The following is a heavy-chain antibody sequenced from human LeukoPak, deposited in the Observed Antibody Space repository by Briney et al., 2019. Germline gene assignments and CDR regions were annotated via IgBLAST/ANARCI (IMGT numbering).Heavy chain of an antibody. D-gene: IGHD3-10*01. V-gene: IGHV3-9*01. CDR3: AKVGALGSYYNTALES. Sequence: GGSLRLSCAASGFTFSSYGMIWVRQAPGKGLEWVSGISWNSDTIGYVDSVKGRFTISRDSATNSVYLQMNSVTSDDTALYYCAKVGALGSYYNTALESWGQGTLVTVSS. CDR1: GFTFSSYG. J-gene: IGHJ4*02. CDR2: ISWNSDTI.